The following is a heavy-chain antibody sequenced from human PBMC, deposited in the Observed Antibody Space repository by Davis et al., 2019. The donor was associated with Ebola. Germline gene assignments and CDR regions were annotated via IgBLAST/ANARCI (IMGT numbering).Heavy chain of an antibody. CDR3: AREVGETKIDQ. CDR1: AGTFSSYT. J-gene: IGHJ4*02. V-gene: IGHV1-69*13. D-gene: IGHD1-26*01. CDR2: VIPVFGTT. Sequence: SAKVSCNASAGTFSSYTITWVRQAPGQGLEWMVWVIPVFGTTNYAQKFQGRVTLTADESTSTAYMELTNLRSDDTAVYYCAREVGETKIDQWGQGTLVTVSS.